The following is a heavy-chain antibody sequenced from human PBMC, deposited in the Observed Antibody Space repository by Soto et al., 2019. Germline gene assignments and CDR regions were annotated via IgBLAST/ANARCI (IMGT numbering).Heavy chain of an antibody. D-gene: IGHD2-15*01. CDR1: GGSISNHH. J-gene: IGHJ5*02. V-gene: IGHV4-4*07. Sequence: QVQLQESGPRLVKPSETLSVTCTVSGGSISNHHWSWIRQPAGKGLEWIGRIYSSGTTNYNPSLKSRVTMSLDTSKNQFSLRLSSVTAADTAVYHCAREPNIVIVLAARGNWFDPWGQGTLVTVSS. CDR3: AREPNIVIVLAARGNWFDP. CDR2: IYSSGTT.